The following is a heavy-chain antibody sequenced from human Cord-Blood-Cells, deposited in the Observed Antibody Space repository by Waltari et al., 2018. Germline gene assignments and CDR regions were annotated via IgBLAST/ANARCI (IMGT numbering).Heavy chain of an antibody. CDR2: ISSSGSTI. CDR3: ARASGLYCSSTSCYNFDY. V-gene: IGHV3-11*04. CDR1: GFTFSDYY. Sequence: AASGFTFSDYYMSWIRQAPGQGLEWVSYISSSGSTIYYADSVKGRFTISRDNAKNSLYLQMNSLRAEDTAVYYCARASGLYCSSTSCYNFDYWGQGTLVTVSS. J-gene: IGHJ4*02. D-gene: IGHD2-2*02.